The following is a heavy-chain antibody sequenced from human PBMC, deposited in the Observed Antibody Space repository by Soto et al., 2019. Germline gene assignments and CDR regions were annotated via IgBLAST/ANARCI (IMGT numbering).Heavy chain of an antibody. CDR2: ISSSSSYI. J-gene: IGHJ5*02. CDR3: ARGSWFDP. V-gene: IGHV3-21*01. Sequence: SGFTFSTYSLNWVRQAPGKGLEWFSSISSSSSYIYYADSVKGRFTISRDNAKNSLYLQMNSLRAEDTAVYYCARGSWFDPWGQGTLVTVSS. CDR1: GFTFSTYS.